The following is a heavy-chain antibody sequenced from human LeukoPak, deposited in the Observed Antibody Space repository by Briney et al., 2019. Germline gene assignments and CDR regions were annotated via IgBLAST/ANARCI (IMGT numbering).Heavy chain of an antibody. J-gene: IGHJ6*02. D-gene: IGHD3-3*01. CDR1: GFTFSSYA. Sequence: SGGSLRLSCAASGFTFSSYAMSWVRQAPGKGLEWVSAISGSGGSTYYADSVKGRFTISRDNSKNTLYLQMNSLRAEDTAVYYCAKDNPLRSRYYGMDVWGQGTTVTVSS. CDR2: ISGSGGST. CDR3: AKDNPLRSRYYGMDV. V-gene: IGHV3-23*01.